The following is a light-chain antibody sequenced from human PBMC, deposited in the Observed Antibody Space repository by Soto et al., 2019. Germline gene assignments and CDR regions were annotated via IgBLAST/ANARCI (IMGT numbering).Light chain of an antibody. CDR2: AAS. Sequence: DIQMTQSPSSLYESVGDRVTITCRASQSISNYLNWYQQKPGKAPKLLIYAASSLQSGVPSRFSGSGSGTDFTLTISSLQPEDFATYSCQQSYTTLFTFGPGTNVDI. CDR3: QQSYTTLFT. V-gene: IGKV1-39*01. J-gene: IGKJ3*01. CDR1: QSISNY.